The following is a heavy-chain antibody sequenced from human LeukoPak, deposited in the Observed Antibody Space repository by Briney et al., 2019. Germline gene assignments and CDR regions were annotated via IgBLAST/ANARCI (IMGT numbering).Heavy chain of an antibody. CDR1: GFTFSSYN. CDR3: ARVRDSSSWYPSFDI. J-gene: IGHJ3*02. V-gene: IGHV3-21*01. Sequence: PGGSLRLSCAASGFTFSSYNMNWVRQAPGKGLEWVSSITSGSSYIYYADSVKGRFTISRDNAKNSLYLQMNSLRAEDTAVYYCARVRDSSSWYPSFDIWGQGTMVTVSS. D-gene: IGHD6-13*01. CDR2: ITSGSSYI.